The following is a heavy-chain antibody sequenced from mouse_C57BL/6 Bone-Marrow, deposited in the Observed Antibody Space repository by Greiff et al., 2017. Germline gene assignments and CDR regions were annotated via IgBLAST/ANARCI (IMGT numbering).Heavy chain of an antibody. J-gene: IGHJ4*01. CDR3: ARDRGIYYYARYYAMDY. V-gene: IGHV5-4*01. CDR2: ISDGGSYT. Sequence: EVKLVESGGGLVKPGGSLKLSCAASGFTFRSYAMSWVRQTPEKRLEWVATISDGGSYTYYPDNVKGRFTISRDNAKNNLYLQMSHLKSEDTAMYYCARDRGIYYYARYYAMDYWGQGTSVTVSS. CDR1: GFTFRSYA. D-gene: IGHD1-1*01.